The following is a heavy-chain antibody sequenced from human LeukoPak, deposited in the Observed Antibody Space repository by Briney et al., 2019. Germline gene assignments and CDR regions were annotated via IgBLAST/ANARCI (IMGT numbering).Heavy chain of an antibody. V-gene: IGHV3-74*01. J-gene: IGHJ6*02. D-gene: IGHD2-2*01. Sequence: GGSLRLSCAASGFTFSSYWMHWVRQAPGEGLVWVSRINSDGSSTSYADSVKGRFTISRDNAKNTLYLRMDSLRAEDTAVYYCARGRYCSSTSCYEGPLLYYYHGMDVWGQGTTVTVSS. CDR2: INSDGSST. CDR3: ARGRYCSSTSCYEGPLLYYYHGMDV. CDR1: GFTFSSYW.